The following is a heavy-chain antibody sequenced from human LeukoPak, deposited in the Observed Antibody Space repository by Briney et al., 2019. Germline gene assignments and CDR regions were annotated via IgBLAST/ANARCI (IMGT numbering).Heavy chain of an antibody. CDR2: INHSGST. D-gene: IGHD3-22*01. CDR1: GGSISSGDYY. V-gene: IGHV4-30-4*01. J-gene: IGHJ4*02. CDR3: ARGAKYYYDSPLDY. Sequence: PSQTLSLTCTVSGGSISSGDYYWSWIRQPPGKGLEWIGEINHSGSTNYNPSLESRVTISVDTSKNQFSLKLSSVTAADTAVYYCARGAKYYYDSPLDYWGQGTLVTVSS.